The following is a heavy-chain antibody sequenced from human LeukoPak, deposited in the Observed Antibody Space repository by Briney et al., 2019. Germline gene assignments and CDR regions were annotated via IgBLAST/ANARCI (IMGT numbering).Heavy chain of an antibody. CDR3: ARDICSGGSCYSLSDN. J-gene: IGHJ4*02. CDR1: GFTFSTYS. D-gene: IGHD2-15*01. V-gene: IGHV3-21*01. CDR2: ISSSSSYL. Sequence: GGSLRLSCAVSGFTFSTYSMNWVRQAPGKGLEWVSSISSSSSYLYYADSVKGRFTISRDNAKSSLYLQMNSLRAEDTAVYYCARDICSGGSCYSLSDNWGQGTLVTVSS.